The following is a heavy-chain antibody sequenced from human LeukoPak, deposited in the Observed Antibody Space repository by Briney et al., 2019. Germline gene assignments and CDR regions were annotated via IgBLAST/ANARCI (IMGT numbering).Heavy chain of an antibody. CDR2: ISGSGDIT. CDR3: AKRLYANYFDY. CDR1: GFTFSSYG. J-gene: IGHJ4*02. V-gene: IGHV3-23*01. D-gene: IGHD2/OR15-2a*01. Sequence: PGGSLRLSXAASGFTFSSYGMSWVRQAPGKGLEWVSSISGSGDITYFADSVKGRFTISRDNSKNTLYLQMNSLRAEDTAVYYCAKRLYANYFDYWGQGTLVTVSS.